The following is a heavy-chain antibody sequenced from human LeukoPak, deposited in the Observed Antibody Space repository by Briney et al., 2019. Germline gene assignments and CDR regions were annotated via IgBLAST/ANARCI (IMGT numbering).Heavy chain of an antibody. V-gene: IGHV4-34*01. Sequence: SETLSLTCAVYGGSFSGYYWSWIRHPPGKGLEWIGEINHSGSTNYNPYLKSRVTILVDTSKDQFSLKLSSVTAADTAVYYCARLDCSSTSCHSGWFDPWGQGTLVTVSS. CDR3: ARLDCSSTSCHSGWFDP. CDR1: GGSFSGYY. CDR2: INHSGST. D-gene: IGHD2-2*01. J-gene: IGHJ5*02.